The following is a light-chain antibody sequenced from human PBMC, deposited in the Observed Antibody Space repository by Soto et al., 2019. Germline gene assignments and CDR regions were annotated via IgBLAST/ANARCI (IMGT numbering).Light chain of an antibody. J-gene: IGKJ3*01. V-gene: IGKV3-11*01. CDR1: QSVSRF. CDR3: QHRNHWPPIFT. Sequence: EIVLTQSPATLSLSPGERATLSCRASQSVSRFLAWFQQKPGQAPRLLIYDTSNRATGIPARFSGSWSGTDFTLTISSLEPDDFAFYYFQHRNHWPPIFTFGPGTRVDIK. CDR2: DTS.